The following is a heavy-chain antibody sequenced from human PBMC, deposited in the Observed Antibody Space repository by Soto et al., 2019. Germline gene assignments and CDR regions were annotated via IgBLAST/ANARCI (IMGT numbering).Heavy chain of an antibody. Sequence: PGESLKISCQCSGYTFSNFWIGWVRQLPGQGLEWMGIIYPGDHETRYSPSFLGKVTISAEMSINTAYLQWSSLESSDSAFYFCARSPRNNPYFGGWGQGALVTVSS. CDR2: IYPGDHET. V-gene: IGHV5-51*01. J-gene: IGHJ4*02. CDR3: ARSPRNNPYFGG. CDR1: GYTFSNFW.